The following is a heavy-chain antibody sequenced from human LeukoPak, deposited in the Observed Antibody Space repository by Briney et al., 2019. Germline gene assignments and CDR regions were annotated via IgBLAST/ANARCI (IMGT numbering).Heavy chain of an antibody. CDR2: ISAYNGNT. J-gene: IGHJ4*02. D-gene: IGHD1-26*01. CDR1: GYTFTNYG. CDR3: ARVGGNYLTTFDS. V-gene: IGHV1-18*01. Sequence: ASVTVSCKASGYTFTNYGVSWARQAPGQGLEWMGWISAYNGNTNYAQNLQGRVSMTTDTSTSTAYMELRSLRSDDTALYYCARVGGNYLTTFDSWGQGTLVTVSS.